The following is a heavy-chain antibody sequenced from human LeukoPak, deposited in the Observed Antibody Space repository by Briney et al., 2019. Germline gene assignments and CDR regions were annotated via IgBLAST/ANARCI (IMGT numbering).Heavy chain of an antibody. Sequence: ASVKLSCKASGYTFTSYGISWVRQPPGQGLEWMGWISDYNGNTNYAQKLQGRVTMTTDTSTSTAYMELRSLRSDDTAVYYCARDLYRDSLPVSWFDPWGQGTLVTVSS. J-gene: IGHJ5*02. CDR1: GYTFTSYG. V-gene: IGHV1-18*01. D-gene: IGHD4-11*01. CDR2: ISDYNGNT. CDR3: ARDLYRDSLPVSWFDP.